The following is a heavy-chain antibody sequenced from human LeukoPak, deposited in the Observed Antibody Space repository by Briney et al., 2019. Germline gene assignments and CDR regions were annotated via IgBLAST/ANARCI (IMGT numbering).Heavy chain of an antibody. V-gene: IGHV3-21*06. Sequence: GGSLRLSCAASGFPFSSYTMNWVRQAPGKGLEWVSSISVTSRYIYYADSVRGRFTTSRDNAKNSLYLQMNGPRAEDTAVYYCTKASAARCIGVFCYPFDHWGHGTLVTVSS. D-gene: IGHD2-15*01. CDR1: GFPFSSYT. CDR2: ISVTSRYI. CDR3: TKASAARCIGVFCYPFDH. J-gene: IGHJ4*01.